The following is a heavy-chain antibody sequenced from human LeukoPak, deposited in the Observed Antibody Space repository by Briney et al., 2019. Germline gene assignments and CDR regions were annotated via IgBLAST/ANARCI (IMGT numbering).Heavy chain of an antibody. J-gene: IGHJ4*02. Sequence: GGSLRLSCAASGFTFSDYVMSWVRQAPGKGLEWVSYINHDAKFIYYADSVKGRFTISRDNARNSLYLQMNSLRDEDTAVYYCAKVVGSFDYWGQGTLVTVSS. CDR2: INHDAKFI. D-gene: IGHD2-2*01. V-gene: IGHV3-48*02. CDR3: AKVVGSFDY. CDR1: GFTFSDYV.